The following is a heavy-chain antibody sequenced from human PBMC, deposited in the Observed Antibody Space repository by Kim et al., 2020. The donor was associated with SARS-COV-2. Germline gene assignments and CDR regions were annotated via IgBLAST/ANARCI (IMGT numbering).Heavy chain of an antibody. CDR2: ISSSSSYT. Sequence: GGSLRLSCAASGFTFNDYYMTWIRQAPGKGLEWISYISSSSSYTKYADSVKGRFTISRDNAKNSLYLQMNSLRAEDTAVYYCARVASGSTDWYYFDYWG. CDR3: ARVASGSTDWYYFDY. V-gene: IGHV3-11*03. J-gene: IGHJ4*01. CDR1: GFTFNDYY. D-gene: IGHD6-19*01.